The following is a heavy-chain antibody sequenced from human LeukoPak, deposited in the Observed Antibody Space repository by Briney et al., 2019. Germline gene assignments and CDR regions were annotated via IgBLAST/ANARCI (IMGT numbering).Heavy chain of an antibody. Sequence: GGSLRLSCAASGFTFSSYWMNWVRQAPGKGLEWVANINQDGSEKYYVDSVKGRFIISRDNAKSSLYLQMNRMGGEDTALYYCVRDALCYGGPNWFDPWGQELLVTVSS. CDR1: GFTFSSYW. CDR2: INQDGSEK. CDR3: VRDALCYGGPNWFDP. D-gene: IGHD2-2*01. V-gene: IGHV3-7*01. J-gene: IGHJ5*02.